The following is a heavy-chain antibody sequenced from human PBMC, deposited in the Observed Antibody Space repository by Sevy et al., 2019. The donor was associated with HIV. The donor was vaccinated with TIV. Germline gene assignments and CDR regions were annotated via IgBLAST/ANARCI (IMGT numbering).Heavy chain of an antibody. CDR3: ARRHSIFSFDP. V-gene: IGHV4-39*01. J-gene: IGHJ5*02. CDR2: VYYSGST. CDR1: GGSISSSSCY. Sequence: SETLSLTCTVSGGSISSSSCYWGWIRQPPGKGLEWIGSVYYSGSTYYNRSLKSRVTISVDTSKNQFSLKLSSVTAADTAVYYCARRHSIFSFDPWGQGTLVTVSS. D-gene: IGHD3-9*01.